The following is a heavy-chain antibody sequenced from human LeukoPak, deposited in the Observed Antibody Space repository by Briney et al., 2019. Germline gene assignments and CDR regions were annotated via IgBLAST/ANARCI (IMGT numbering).Heavy chain of an antibody. D-gene: IGHD4-17*01. CDR3: ARWGTTVTTWGNYFDY. V-gene: IGHV3-7*01. CDR1: GFTFSSYW. Sequence: PGGTLRLSCAASGFTFSSYWMSWVRQAPGKGLEWVANIKQDGSEKYYVDSVKGRFTISRDNAKNSLYLQMNSLRAEDTAVYYCARWGTTVTTWGNYFDYWGQGTLVTVSS. CDR2: IKQDGSEK. J-gene: IGHJ4*02.